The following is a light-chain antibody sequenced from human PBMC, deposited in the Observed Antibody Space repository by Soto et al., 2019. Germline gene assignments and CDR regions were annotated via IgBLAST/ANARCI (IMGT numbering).Light chain of an antibody. CDR3: QQIFITPRT. V-gene: IGKV1-39*01. CDR1: QSISSY. J-gene: IGKJ2*01. CDR2: AAS. Sequence: DIQMTQSPSSLSASIGERVTITCRASQSISSYLSWYQHKPESAPKLLIYAASSLQSGVPSRFSGSGSGTHFTLTINSLQSEDFATYYCQQIFITPRTFGQGTKLEIK.